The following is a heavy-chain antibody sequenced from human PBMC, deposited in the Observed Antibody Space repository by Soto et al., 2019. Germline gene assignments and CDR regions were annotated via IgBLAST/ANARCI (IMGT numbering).Heavy chain of an antibody. CDR2: IYYDGSNK. V-gene: IGHV3-33*01. D-gene: IGHD6-13*01. CDR1: GFTFSSYG. CDR3: ARSQYSSSWYPFDY. Sequence: QVQLVESGGVVVQPGRSLRLSCAASGFTFSSYGMHWVRQAPGEGLEWVAVIYYDGSNKYYADSVKGRFTISRDNSKNTLYLQMNSLRAEDTAVFYCARSQYSSSWYPFDYWGQGTLVTVSS. J-gene: IGHJ4*02.